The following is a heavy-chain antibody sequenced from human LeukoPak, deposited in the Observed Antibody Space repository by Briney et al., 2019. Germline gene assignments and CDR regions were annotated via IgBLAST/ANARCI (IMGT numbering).Heavy chain of an antibody. CDR1: GFTVSSNY. CDR2: IYSGGST. CDR3: ARDRIRGDRYNFDF. V-gene: IGHV3-53*01. D-gene: IGHD3-16*02. J-gene: IGHJ4*02. Sequence: GGSLRLSCAASGFTVSSNYMSWVRQAPGKGLEWVSVIYSGGSTYYADSVKGRFTISRDNSKNTLYLQMNSLRAEDTAVYYCARDRIRGDRYNFDFWGQGTLVTVST.